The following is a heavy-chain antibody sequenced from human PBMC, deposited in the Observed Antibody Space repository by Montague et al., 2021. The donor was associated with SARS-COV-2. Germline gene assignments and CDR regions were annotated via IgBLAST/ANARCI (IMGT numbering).Heavy chain of an antibody. J-gene: IGHJ4*02. CDR3: ARNYSATLPAVY. CDR1: GGSISSFY. V-gene: IGHV4-59*08. Sequence: SETLSLTCTVSGGSISSFYWSWFRQPPGKGLEWIGYISDSGSTNYNSSLTSRVTMSVDTSKNQFSLKVNSVTAADTAVYYCARNYSATLPAVYWGQGTLVTVSS. CDR2: ISDSGST. D-gene: IGHD2-15*01.